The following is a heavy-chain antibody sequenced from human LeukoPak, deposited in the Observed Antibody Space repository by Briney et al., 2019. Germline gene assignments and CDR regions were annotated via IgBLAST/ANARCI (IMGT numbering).Heavy chain of an antibody. D-gene: IGHD3-10*01. Sequence: GRSLRLSCAASGFTFSSYEMNWVRQAPGKGLEWLSKISSSGSTIFYAVSVKGRFTISRDNAKDSLYLRMNSLRAEDTALYYCTRGAGSGFSYWGQGTLVTVSS. J-gene: IGHJ4*02. CDR3: TRGAGSGFSY. V-gene: IGHV3-48*03. CDR1: GFTFSSYE. CDR2: ISSSGSTI.